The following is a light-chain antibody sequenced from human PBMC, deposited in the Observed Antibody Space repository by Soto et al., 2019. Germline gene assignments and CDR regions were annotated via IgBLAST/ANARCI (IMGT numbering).Light chain of an antibody. CDR3: CSYAGSYYYV. V-gene: IGLV2-11*01. CDR1: SSDVGGYNY. J-gene: IGLJ1*01. CDR2: GVS. Sequence: QSVLTQPRSGSGSPGQSVTISCTGTSSDVGGYNYVSWYQQHPGKAPKLMIYGVSKRPSGVPDRFSGSKSGNTASLTISGLQAEDEADYYCCSYAGSYYYVFGTGTKVTVL.